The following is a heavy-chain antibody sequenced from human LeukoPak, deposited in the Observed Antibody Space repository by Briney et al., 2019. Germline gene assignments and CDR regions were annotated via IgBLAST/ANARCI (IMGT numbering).Heavy chain of an antibody. D-gene: IGHD2-2*02. J-gene: IGHJ1*01. V-gene: IGHV3-7*01. CDR3: ARDGCSSTSCYTYEYFQH. CDR1: GFTFSTYW. Sequence: GGSLRLSCAASGFTFSTYWMSWVRQAPGKGLEWVANIKHDGSEKYYVDSVKGRFTISRDNAKNSLYLQMNSLRAEDTAVYYCARDGCSSTSCYTYEYFQHWGQGTLVTVSS. CDR2: IKHDGSEK.